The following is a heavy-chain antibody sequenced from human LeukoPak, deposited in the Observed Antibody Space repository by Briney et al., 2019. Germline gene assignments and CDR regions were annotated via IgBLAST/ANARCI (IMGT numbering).Heavy chain of an antibody. CDR2: ISYDGSNK. CDR1: GFTFSSYA. V-gene: IGHV3-30*01. D-gene: IGHD1-14*01. CDR3: ARDMGPRNPTFDH. Sequence: QPGGSLRLSCAASGFTFSSYAMHWVRQAPGKGLEWVAVISYDGSNKYYADSVKGRFTISRDNSKNTLYLQMNSLRAEDTAVYYCARDMGPRNPTFDHWGQGTLVTVSS. J-gene: IGHJ4*02.